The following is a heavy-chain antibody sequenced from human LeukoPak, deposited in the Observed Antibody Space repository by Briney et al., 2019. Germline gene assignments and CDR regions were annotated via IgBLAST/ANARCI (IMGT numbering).Heavy chain of an antibody. CDR1: GFPFRSIA. Sequence: GGSLGLPGEAPGFPFRSIAMSWVRKAPGKGLEWASAISGSGGSTYYADSVKGRFTISRDNSKNTLYLQMNSLRAEDTAVYYCAKAREWGSSYRFDYWGQGTLVTVSS. CDR2: ISGSGGST. J-gene: IGHJ4*02. D-gene: IGHD6-6*01. CDR3: AKAREWGSSYRFDY. V-gene: IGHV3-23*01.